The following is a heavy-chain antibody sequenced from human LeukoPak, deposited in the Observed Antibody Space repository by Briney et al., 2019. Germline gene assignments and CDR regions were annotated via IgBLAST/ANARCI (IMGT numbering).Heavy chain of an antibody. D-gene: IGHD2-15*01. J-gene: IGHJ5*02. CDR1: GGSISSYY. CDR3: ARQIVVVPAALYWFDP. V-gene: IGHV4-59*08. Sequence: PSETLSLTCTVSGGSISSYYWNWIRQPPGKGLEWIGYIYYSGSTNYNPSLKSRVTISVDTSKNQFSLKLSSVTAAETAVYYCARQIVVVPAALYWFDPWGQGTLVTVSS. CDR2: IYYSGST.